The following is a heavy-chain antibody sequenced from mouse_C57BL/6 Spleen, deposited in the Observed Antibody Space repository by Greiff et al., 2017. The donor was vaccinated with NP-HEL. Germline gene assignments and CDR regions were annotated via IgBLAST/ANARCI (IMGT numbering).Heavy chain of an antibody. J-gene: IGHJ3*01. CDR3: ARKGIYYGYDGASWFAY. CDR1: GFNIKNTF. V-gene: IGHV14-3*01. CDR2: IDPANGNT. Sequence: VQLQQSVAELVRPGASVKLSCTASGFNIKNTFMHWVKQRPEQGLEWIGRIDPANGNTKYAPKFQGKATITADTSSNTAYLQLSSLTSEDTAIYYCARKGIYYGYDGASWFAYWGQGTLVTVSA. D-gene: IGHD2-2*01.